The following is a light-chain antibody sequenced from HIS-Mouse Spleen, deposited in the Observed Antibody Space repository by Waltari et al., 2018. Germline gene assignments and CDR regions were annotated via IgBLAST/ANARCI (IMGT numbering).Light chain of an antibody. J-gene: IGLJ2*01. Sequence: QSALTQPASVSGAPGQSIPISCTGTSSDGGRYYLVSWYQQHPGKAPKLMIYEGRKRPSGVSNRFSGSKSGNTASLTISGLQAEDEADYYCCSYAGSSTFEVFGGGTKLTVL. V-gene: IGLV2-23*03. CDR2: EGR. CDR3: CSYAGSSTFEV. CDR1: SSDGGRYYL.